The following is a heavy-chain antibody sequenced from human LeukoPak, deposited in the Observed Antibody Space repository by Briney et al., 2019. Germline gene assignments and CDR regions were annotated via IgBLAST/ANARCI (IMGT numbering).Heavy chain of an antibody. Sequence: PGGSLRLSCAASGFTVSNNYMSWVRQAPGKGLEWVSVISSGGSTYYADSVKGRFTISRDNSENTLYLQMKSLRAEDTAVYYCARGDGYNFFDYWGQGTLVTVSS. CDR3: ARGDGYNFFDY. V-gene: IGHV3-53*01. J-gene: IGHJ4*02. CDR1: GFTVSNNY. CDR2: ISSGGST. D-gene: IGHD5-24*01.